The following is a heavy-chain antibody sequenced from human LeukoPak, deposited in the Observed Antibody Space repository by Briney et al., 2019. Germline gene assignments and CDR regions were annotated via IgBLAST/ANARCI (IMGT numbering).Heavy chain of an antibody. CDR2: IVVGSGNT. CDR3: AANIVATIDYYFDY. Sequence: ASVKVSCKASGFTFTSSAVQWVRQARGQRLEWIGWIVVGSGNTSYAQKFQERVTITRDMSTSTAYMELSSPRSEDTAVYYCAANIVATIDYYFDYWGQGTLVTVSS. J-gene: IGHJ4*02. D-gene: IGHD5-12*01. CDR1: GFTFTSSA. V-gene: IGHV1-58*01.